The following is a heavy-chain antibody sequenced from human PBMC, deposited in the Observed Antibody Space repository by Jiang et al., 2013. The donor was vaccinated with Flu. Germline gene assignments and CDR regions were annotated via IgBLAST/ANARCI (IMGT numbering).Heavy chain of an antibody. CDR2: IIPIFGTA. Sequence: VQLVESGAEVKKPGSSVKVSCKASGGTFSSYAISWVRQAPGQGLEWMGGIIPIFGTANYAQKFQGRVTITADESTSTAYMELSSLRSEDTAVYYCARDSGGYYYDSRGSYYFDYWGQGTLVTVSS. V-gene: IGHV1-69*01. CDR1: GGTFSSYA. CDR3: ARDSGGYYYDSRGSYYFDY. D-gene: IGHD3-22*01. J-gene: IGHJ4*02.